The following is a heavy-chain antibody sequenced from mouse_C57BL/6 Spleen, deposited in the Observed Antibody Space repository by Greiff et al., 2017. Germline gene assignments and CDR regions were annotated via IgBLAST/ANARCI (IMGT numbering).Heavy chain of an antibody. Sequence: EVKLMESGGGLVKPGGSLKLSCAASGFTFSSYAMSWVRQTPEKRLEWVATISDGGSYTYYPDNVKGRFTISRDNAKNNLYLQMSHLKSEDTAMYYCARDISNFFDHWGQGTTLTVSS. D-gene: IGHD1-1*01. CDR3: ARDISNFFDH. J-gene: IGHJ2*01. V-gene: IGHV5-4*01. CDR2: ISDGGSYT. CDR1: GFTFSSYA.